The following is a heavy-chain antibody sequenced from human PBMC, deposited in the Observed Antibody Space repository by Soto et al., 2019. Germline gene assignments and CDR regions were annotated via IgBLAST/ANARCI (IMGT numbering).Heavy chain of an antibody. CDR1: GDSLTYSY. CDR2: IYYSGST. Sequence: QVQLQESGPGQLKPSETLSLTCTVYGDSLTYSYWSWIRLLPGKGLEWVGYIYYSGSTSYNPSLRRRGIMSVETSKRQFSLQLKSVTTADTTIYYCARTVLGPDILADQVVDYYYYMDVWGQGTTVTVSS. V-gene: IGHV4-59*08. J-gene: IGHJ6*03. D-gene: IGHD3-9*01. CDR3: ARTVLGPDILADQVVDYYYYMDV.